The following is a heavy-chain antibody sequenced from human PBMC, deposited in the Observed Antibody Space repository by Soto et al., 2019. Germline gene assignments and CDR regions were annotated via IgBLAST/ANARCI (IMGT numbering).Heavy chain of an antibody. V-gene: IGHV4-59*01. Sequence: QVQLQESGPRLVKPSETRSLTCSVSGGSISSYYWSWIRQPPGKGLEWIGYIYYTGSTNYNPSLKSRVTISVDTSKNQFSLNLSSLTAADTAVYYCARDGEVASNLHWVDLWGQGTLVTVSS. D-gene: IGHD5-12*01. CDR3: ARDGEVASNLHWVDL. J-gene: IGHJ5*02. CDR1: GGSISSYY. CDR2: IYYTGST.